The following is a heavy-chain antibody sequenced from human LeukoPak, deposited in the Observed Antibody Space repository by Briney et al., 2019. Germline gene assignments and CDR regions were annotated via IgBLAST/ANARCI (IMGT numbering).Heavy chain of an antibody. CDR1: GFTFSSYS. Sequence: GGSLRLSCAASGFTFSSYSLNWVRQAPGKGLEWVSFISSSSITIYYADSVKGRFTISRDNAEKSLYLQTNSLRAEDTAVYYCARDRGGSYSAIDYWGQGTLVTVSS. J-gene: IGHJ4*02. D-gene: IGHD2-15*01. CDR2: ISSSSITI. CDR3: ARDRGGSYSAIDY. V-gene: IGHV3-48*04.